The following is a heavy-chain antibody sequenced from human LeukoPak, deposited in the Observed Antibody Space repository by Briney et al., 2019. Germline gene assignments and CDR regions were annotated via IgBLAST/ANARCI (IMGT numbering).Heavy chain of an antibody. J-gene: IGHJ6*04. Sequence: SRTLSLTCTVSGGSISSGGYYWSWIRQHPGKGLEWIGYIYYSGSTYYNPSLKSRVTISVDTSKNQFSLKLSSVTAADTAVYYCARKRSGVYGMDVWGKGTTVTVSS. CDR3: ARKRSGVYGMDV. CDR2: IYYSGST. D-gene: IGHD1-26*01. CDR1: GGSISSGGYY. V-gene: IGHV4-31*03.